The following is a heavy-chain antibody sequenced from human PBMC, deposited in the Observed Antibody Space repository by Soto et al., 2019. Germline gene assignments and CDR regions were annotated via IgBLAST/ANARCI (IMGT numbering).Heavy chain of an antibody. D-gene: IGHD3-10*01. Sequence: GASVKVSCKASGYIFTSYYIHWVRQAHGQGLEWMGWINPFDGSRMFAQSFQGRVTMTRDTSTSTVYMEVSSLRSEDPAVYYCSRVDPGETSPFDHWG. CDR1: GYIFTSYY. CDR3: SRVDPGETSPFDH. V-gene: IGHV1-46*03. J-gene: IGHJ4*01. CDR2: INPFDGSR.